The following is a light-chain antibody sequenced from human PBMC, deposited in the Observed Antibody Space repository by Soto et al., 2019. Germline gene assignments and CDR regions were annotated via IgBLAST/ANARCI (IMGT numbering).Light chain of an antibody. CDR1: QSISGSY. J-gene: IGKJ5*01. Sequence: EIVLTQSPGTLSLSPGERATLSCGASQSISGSYLAWYQQKPGQAPRLLIYGASSRATDIPDRFSGSGSGADFTLTISRLESEDFAVYYRQQYCTSTTFVRATCLRL. CDR3: QQYCTSTT. CDR2: GAS. V-gene: IGKV3-20*01.